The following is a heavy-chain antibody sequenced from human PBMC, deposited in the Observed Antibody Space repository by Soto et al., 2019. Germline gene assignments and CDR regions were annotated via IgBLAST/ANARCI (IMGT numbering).Heavy chain of an antibody. CDR2: INAGNGDT. Sequence: QVQLVQSGAEEKKPGASVKVSCKASGYTFINHAIHWVRQAPGQRLEWMGWINAGNGDTKYSQKFQGRVTITRDTSANTAYMELSGLRSEGTAVYYCARGWAGYYFDYWGQGPLVTVSS. CDR1: GYTFINHA. J-gene: IGHJ4*02. D-gene: IGHD2-15*01. V-gene: IGHV1-3*05. CDR3: ARGWAGYYFDY.